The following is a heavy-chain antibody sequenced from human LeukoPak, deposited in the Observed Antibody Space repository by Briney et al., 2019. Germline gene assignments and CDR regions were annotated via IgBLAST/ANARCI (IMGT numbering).Heavy chain of an antibody. V-gene: IGHV4-4*09. CDR2: IYTSGST. J-gene: IGHJ6*03. CDR3: ARHGCSSTSCSKVSKNPGIAARPPAYYYYYMDV. Sequence: SETLSLTCPVSGGSISSYCWSWIRQPPGKGLEWIGYIYTSGSTNYNPSLKSRVTTSVDTSKNQFSLKLSSVTAADTAVYYCARHGCSSTSCSKVSKNPGIAARPPAYYYYYMDVWGKGTTVTVSS. D-gene: IGHD2-2*01. CDR1: GGSISSYC.